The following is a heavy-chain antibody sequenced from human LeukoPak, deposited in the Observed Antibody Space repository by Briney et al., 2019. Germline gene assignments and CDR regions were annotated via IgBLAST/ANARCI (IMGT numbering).Heavy chain of an antibody. CDR1: GFTLSGYS. J-gene: IGHJ4*02. CDR2: ISSSSSYV. D-gene: IGHD3-9*01. CDR3: ARAEYYDILTGPDY. Sequence: GGPLRLSCAASGFTLSGYSMNWVRQAPGKGLEWVSSISSSSSYVYYADSVKGRFTISRDNAKNSLYLQMNSLRAEDTAVYYCARAEYYDILTGPDYWGQGTLVTVSS. V-gene: IGHV3-21*01.